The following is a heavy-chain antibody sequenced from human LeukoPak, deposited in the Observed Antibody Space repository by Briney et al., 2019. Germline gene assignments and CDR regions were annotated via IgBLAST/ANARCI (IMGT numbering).Heavy chain of an antibody. Sequence: GGSLRLSCAASGFTFSSYAMSWVRQAPGKGLEWVSVLYSDGSTYHADSVKGRFTISRDNAKNSLYLQMNSLRAEDTAVYYCARDEGYYYYYMDVWGKGTTVTISS. V-gene: IGHV3-23*03. CDR2: LYSDGST. CDR3: ARDEGYYYYYMDV. J-gene: IGHJ6*03. CDR1: GFTFSSYA.